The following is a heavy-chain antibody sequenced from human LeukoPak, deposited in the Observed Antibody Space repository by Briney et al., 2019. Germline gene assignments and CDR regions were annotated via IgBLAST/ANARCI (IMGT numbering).Heavy chain of an antibody. CDR1: GYTFTTYW. Sequence: KPGXSLTISCPGSGYTFTTYWIGWVRQMPGKGLVWMAFIPPVDSDIRYRPSFKGQVTISADKSISTAYLQWSNLKASDTAMYYCARQITISHFDYWGQGTLVTVSS. D-gene: IGHD3-3*01. J-gene: IGHJ4*02. V-gene: IGHV5-51*01. CDR2: IPPVDSDI. CDR3: ARQITISHFDY.